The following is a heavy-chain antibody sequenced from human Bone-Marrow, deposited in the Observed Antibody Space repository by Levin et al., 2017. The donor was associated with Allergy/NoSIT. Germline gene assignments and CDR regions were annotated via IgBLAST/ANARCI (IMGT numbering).Heavy chain of an antibody. Sequence: SETLSLTCTVSGGSISTGDYYWSWIRQPPGTGLEWIGCIYYSGSTYYNQSLKSRVTVSLDTSKNQFSLKLNSVTAADTAVYYCARDGGYSYGPFDYWGQGALVTVSS. V-gene: IGHV4-30-4*01. J-gene: IGHJ4*02. D-gene: IGHD5-18*01. CDR1: GGSISTGDYY. CDR3: ARDGGYSYGPFDY. CDR2: IYYSGST.